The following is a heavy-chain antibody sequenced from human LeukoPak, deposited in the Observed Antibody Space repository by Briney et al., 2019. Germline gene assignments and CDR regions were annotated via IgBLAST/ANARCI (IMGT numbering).Heavy chain of an antibody. J-gene: IGHJ4*02. V-gene: IGHV3-20*04. CDR1: GGTTDDYG. CDR2: INWDGTNT. D-gene: IGHD6-13*01. CDR3: VKDISGNWYSFDY. Sequence: GGSLRLSCAVSGGTTDDYGMSWVRQAPGKGLESVSGINWDGTNTYYAESVKGRFTISRDSAEKSLYLHMISLSDDATAFYSCVKDISGNWYSFDYSGQGTLVTVSS.